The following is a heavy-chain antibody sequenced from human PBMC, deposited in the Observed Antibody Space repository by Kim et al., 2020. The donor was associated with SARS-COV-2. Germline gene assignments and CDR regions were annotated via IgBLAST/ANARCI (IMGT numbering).Heavy chain of an antibody. CDR3: ARELSTWPNWFDP. Sequence: SETLSLTCTVSGDSVSSGDYYWSWIRQPPGKGLEWIGYIYYSGSTNYNPSLKGRVTISLDRSKTQFSLNLSSVTAAATAVYYCARELSTWPNWFDPWGQG. CDR1: GDSVSSGDYY. V-gene: IGHV4-61*08. J-gene: IGHJ5*02. CDR2: IYYSGST.